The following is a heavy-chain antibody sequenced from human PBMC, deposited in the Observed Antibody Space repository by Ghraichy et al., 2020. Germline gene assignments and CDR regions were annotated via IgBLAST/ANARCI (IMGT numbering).Heavy chain of an antibody. CDR2: ISAYNGNT. CDR1: GYTFTSYG. V-gene: IGHV1-18*04. CDR3: ARDRDGSGSYYQPPDY. J-gene: IGHJ4*02. Sequence: ASVKVSCKASGYTFTSYGISWVRQAPGQGLEWMGWISAYNGNTNYAQKLQGRVTMTTDTSTSTAYMELRSLRSDDTAVYYCARDRDGSGSYYQPPDYWGQGTLVTVSS. D-gene: IGHD3-10*01.